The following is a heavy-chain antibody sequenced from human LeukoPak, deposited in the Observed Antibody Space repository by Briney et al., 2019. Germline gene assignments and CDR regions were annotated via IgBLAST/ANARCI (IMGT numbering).Heavy chain of an antibody. J-gene: IGHJ4*02. D-gene: IGHD3-9*01. V-gene: IGHV4-39*01. Sequence: SFTSYWIGWVRQPPGKALEWIGNIFYTGSTYYSPSLKSRVTISLDTSKNQFSLKLSSVTAADTAVYYCARHYDILTGYSTSFDYWGQGTLVTVSS. CDR1: SFTSYW. CDR3: ARHYDILTGYSTSFDY. CDR2: IFYTGST.